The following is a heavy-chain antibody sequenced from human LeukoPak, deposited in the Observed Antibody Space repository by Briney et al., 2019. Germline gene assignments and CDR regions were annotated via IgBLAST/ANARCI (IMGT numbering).Heavy chain of an antibody. CDR2: IYSCGST. CDR1: GFTVSSNY. J-gene: IGHJ4*02. Sequence: GGSLRLSCAASGFTVSSNYMSWVRQAPGKGLEWVSVIYSCGSTYYADSVKGRFTISRDNSKNTLYLQMNSLRAEDTAVYYCARDYDSSGYYSYYFDYWGQGTLVTVSS. D-gene: IGHD3-22*01. CDR3: ARDYDSSGYYSYYFDY. V-gene: IGHV3-66*03.